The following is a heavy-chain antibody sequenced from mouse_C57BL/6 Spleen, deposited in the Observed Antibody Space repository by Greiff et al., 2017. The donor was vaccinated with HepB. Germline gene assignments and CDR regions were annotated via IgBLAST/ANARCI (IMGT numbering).Heavy chain of an antibody. D-gene: IGHD2-3*01. J-gene: IGHJ4*01. CDR3: ARGWLLRNAMDY. CDR2: INPYNGGT. Sequence: VQLQQSGPVLVKPGASVKMSCKASGYTFTDYYMNWVKQSHGKSLEWIGVINPYNGGTSYNQKFKGKATLTVDKSPSTAYMELNSLTSEDSAVYYCARGWLLRNAMDYWGQGTSVTVSS. V-gene: IGHV1-19*01. CDR1: GYTFTDYY.